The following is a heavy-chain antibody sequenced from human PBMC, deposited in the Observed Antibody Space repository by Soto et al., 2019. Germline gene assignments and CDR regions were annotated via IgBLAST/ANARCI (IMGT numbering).Heavy chain of an antibody. Sequence: GGSLRLSCAASGFTFSSYGMHWVRQAPGKGLEWVAVISYDGSNKYYADSVKGRFTISRDNSKNTLYLQMNSLRAEDTAVYYCARGGWSSGWYPYFQHWGQGTLVTVSS. J-gene: IGHJ1*01. CDR1: GFTFSSYG. CDR2: ISYDGSNK. V-gene: IGHV3-30*03. CDR3: ARGGWSSGWYPYFQH. D-gene: IGHD6-19*01.